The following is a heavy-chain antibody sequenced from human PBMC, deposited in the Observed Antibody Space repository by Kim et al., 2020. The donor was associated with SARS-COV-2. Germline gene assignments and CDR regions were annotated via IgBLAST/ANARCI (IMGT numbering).Heavy chain of an antibody. J-gene: IGHJ6*02. CDR2: IKEDGSEK. CDR3: ARIYGSGAYYHPRDSFSYRYGLDV. Sequence: GGSLRLSCAASGFSFDSNWMSWVRQAPGKGLEWVANIKEDGSEKYYVDSVKGRFTISRDNAKNSLYLQMNSLRAEDTAVYYCARIYGSGAYYHPRDSFSYRYGLDVWGQGTTVTVSS. D-gene: IGHD3-10*01. V-gene: IGHV3-7*03. CDR1: GFSFDSNW.